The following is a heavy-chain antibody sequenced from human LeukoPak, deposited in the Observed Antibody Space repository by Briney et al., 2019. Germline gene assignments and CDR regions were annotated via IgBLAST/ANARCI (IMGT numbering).Heavy chain of an antibody. J-gene: IGHJ4*02. Sequence: PSETLSLTCTVSGGSISSYYWSWIRQPPGKGLECIGYIYNSGSTNYNPSLKSRVTISVDTSKNQFSLKVSSVTAADTAVYYCARRGYDSGSDYWGQGTLVTVSS. CDR3: ARRGYDSGSDY. CDR2: IYNSGST. D-gene: IGHD3-10*01. CDR1: GGSISSYY. V-gene: IGHV4-59*12.